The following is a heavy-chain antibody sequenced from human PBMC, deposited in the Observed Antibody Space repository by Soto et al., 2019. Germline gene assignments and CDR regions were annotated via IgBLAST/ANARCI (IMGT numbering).Heavy chain of an antibody. D-gene: IGHD3-16*01. CDR3: VRGLKGDSEY. CDR2: INPDGSST. V-gene: IGHV3-74*01. CDR1: GFTFSRSW. Sequence: EVQLVESGGGLVQPGGSLRLSCAASGFTFSRSWMHWVRQAPGKGLVWVSRINPDGSSTSNAAFLKGRFTISRENAKNTLYLQMNSLTAEDTAVYYCVRGLKGDSEYWGQGTKVTVSS. J-gene: IGHJ4*02.